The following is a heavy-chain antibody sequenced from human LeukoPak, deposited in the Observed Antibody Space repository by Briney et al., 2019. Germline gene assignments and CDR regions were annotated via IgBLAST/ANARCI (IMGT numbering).Heavy chain of an antibody. V-gene: IGHV3-11*04. CDR2: ISSSGSTI. J-gene: IGHJ4*02. CDR1: GFTFSVHY. D-gene: IGHD6-19*01. Sequence: PGGSLRLSCAASGFTFSVHYMNWIRQAPGKGLEGVSYISSSGSTIYYADSVKGRFTISRDNAKNSLYLQINSLRAEDTAVYYCARDGATYSSGWYAYWGQGTLVTVSS. CDR3: ARDGATYSSGWYAY.